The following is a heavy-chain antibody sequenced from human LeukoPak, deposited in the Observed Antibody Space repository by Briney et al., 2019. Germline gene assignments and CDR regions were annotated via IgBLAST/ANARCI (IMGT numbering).Heavy chain of an antibody. CDR3: ARGSRFGVVERDAFDI. V-gene: IGHV3-21*01. J-gene: IGHJ3*02. D-gene: IGHD3-3*01. Sequence: GGSLRLSCAASGVTLRGSRMSWGPQGPGKGLGWGSSISISSNYIYYTDSVKGRFTISRDNAKNSLYLQMNSLRAEDTAVYYCARGSRFGVVERDAFDIWGQGTMVTVSS. CDR1: GVTLRGSR. CDR2: ISISSNYI.